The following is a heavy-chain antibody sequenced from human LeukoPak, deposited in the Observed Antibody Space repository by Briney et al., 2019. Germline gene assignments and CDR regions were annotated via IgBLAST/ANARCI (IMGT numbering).Heavy chain of an antibody. D-gene: IGHD3-22*01. V-gene: IGHV4-4*07. CDR2: IYTSGST. CDR1: GGSISSYY. Sequence: SETLSLTCTVSGGSISSYYWSWIRQPAGKGLEWIGRIYTSGSTNYNPSLKSRVTISVDTSKNQFSLKLSSVTAADTAVYYCAREGSGYYYVYFDYWGQGTLVTVSS. J-gene: IGHJ4*02. CDR3: AREGSGYYYVYFDY.